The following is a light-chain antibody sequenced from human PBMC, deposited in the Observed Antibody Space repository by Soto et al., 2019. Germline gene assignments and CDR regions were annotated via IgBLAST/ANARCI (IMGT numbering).Light chain of an antibody. V-gene: IGLV2-23*03. CDR3: CSYAGSRNV. CDR1: SSDVGSYNL. CDR2: EGS. J-gene: IGLJ1*01. Sequence: QSALTQPASVSGSPGQSITISCTGTSSDVGSYNLVSWYQQHPGKAPKLMIYEGSKRPSGVSNRFSGSKSGNTASLTISGLQADDEADYYCCSYAGSRNVFGTGTKVTVL.